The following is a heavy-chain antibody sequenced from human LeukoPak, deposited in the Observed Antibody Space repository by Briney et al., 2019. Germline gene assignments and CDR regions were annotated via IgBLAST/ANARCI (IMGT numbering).Heavy chain of an antibody. CDR1: GFTVSSNY. J-gene: IGHJ3*02. Sequence: GGSLRLSCAASGFTVSSNYMSWVRQAPGKGLEWVSVIYSGGSTYYADSVKGRFTISRDNSKNTLYLQMNSLRAEDTAVYYCARDLTPYDSSGYYYPTDAFDIWGQGTMVTVSS. V-gene: IGHV3-66*01. CDR2: IYSGGST. CDR3: ARDLTPYDSSGYYYPTDAFDI. D-gene: IGHD3-22*01.